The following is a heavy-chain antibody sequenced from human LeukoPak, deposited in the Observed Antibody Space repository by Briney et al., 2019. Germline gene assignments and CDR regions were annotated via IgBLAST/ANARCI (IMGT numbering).Heavy chain of an antibody. CDR3: ARRPRSFSGSYFDY. Sequence: SETLSLTCTVSGGSISSSSYYWGWIRQPPGKGLEWIGSIYYSGSTYYNPSLKSRVTISVDTSMNQFSLKLSSVTAADTAVYYCARRPRSFSGSYFDYWGQGTLVTVSS. D-gene: IGHD3-10*01. CDR2: IYYSGST. CDR1: GGSISSSSYY. V-gene: IGHV4-39*01. J-gene: IGHJ4*02.